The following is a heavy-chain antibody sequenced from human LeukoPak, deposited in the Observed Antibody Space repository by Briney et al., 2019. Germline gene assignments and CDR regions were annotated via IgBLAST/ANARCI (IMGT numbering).Heavy chain of an antibody. CDR3: ARDWYYYDSSHPGY. Sequence: GGSLRLSCAASGFTFSSYWMSWVRQAPGKGLEWVANIKQDGSEKYYVDSVKGRFTISRDNAKNSLYLQMNSLRAEDTAVHYCARDWYYYDSSHPGYWGQGTLVTVSS. CDR1: GFTFSSYW. V-gene: IGHV3-7*01. D-gene: IGHD3-22*01. J-gene: IGHJ4*02. CDR2: IKQDGSEK.